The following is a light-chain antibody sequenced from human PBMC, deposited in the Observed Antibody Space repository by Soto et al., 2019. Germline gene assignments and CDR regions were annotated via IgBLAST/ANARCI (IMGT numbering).Light chain of an antibody. CDR3: QSYDSSLSGYV. CDR1: SSNIGADYD. V-gene: IGLV1-40*01. CDR2: GND. J-gene: IGLJ1*01. Sequence: QSVLTQPPSVSGAPGQRVTISCTGSSSNIGADYDVHWYQQFPGTAPKLLMYGNDDRPSGVPDRFSGSKSGTSAALAITGLQAEDEADYFCQSYDSSLSGYVFGTGTKVTVL.